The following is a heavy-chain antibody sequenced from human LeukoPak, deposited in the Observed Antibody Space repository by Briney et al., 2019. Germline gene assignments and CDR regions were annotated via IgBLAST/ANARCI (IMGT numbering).Heavy chain of an antibody. Sequence: PGGSLRLSCAASGFTFSSYAMSWVRQAPGKGLEWVSAISDSGGSTYDADSVNGRFTISRDNSKNTLYLQMNSLRAEDTAVYYCAKDTSIGRYCTNGVCSPFDYWGQGTLVTVSS. CDR2: ISDSGGST. CDR3: AKDTSIGRYCTNGVCSPFDY. V-gene: IGHV3-23*01. D-gene: IGHD2-8*01. J-gene: IGHJ4*02. CDR1: GFTFSSYA.